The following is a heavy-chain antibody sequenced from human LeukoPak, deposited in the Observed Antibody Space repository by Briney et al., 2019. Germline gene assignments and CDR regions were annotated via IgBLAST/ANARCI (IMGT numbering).Heavy chain of an antibody. CDR2: IKSKTDGGTT. CDR3: TTDSFDYGSGSSPLDY. Sequence: GGSLRLSCAASGFTFSNAWMSWVRQAPGKGLEWVGRIKSKTDGGTTDYAAPVKGRFTISRDDSKNTLYLQMNSLKTEDTAVYYCTTDSFDYGSGSSPLDYWGQGTLFTVSS. J-gene: IGHJ4*02. V-gene: IGHV3-15*01. CDR1: GFTFSNAW. D-gene: IGHD3-10*01.